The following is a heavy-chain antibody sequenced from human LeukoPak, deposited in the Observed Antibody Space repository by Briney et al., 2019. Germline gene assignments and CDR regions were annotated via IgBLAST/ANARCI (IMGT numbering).Heavy chain of an antibody. CDR1: GGTFSSYA. Sequence: PVKVSCKASGGTFSSYAISWVRQAPGQGLEWMGGIIPIFGTANYAQKFQGRVTITADESTSTAYMGLSSLRSEDTAVYYCASEQASYDSSGYDSDYWGQGTLVTVSS. D-gene: IGHD3-22*01. CDR3: ASEQASYDSSGYDSDY. CDR2: IIPIFGTA. V-gene: IGHV1-69*13. J-gene: IGHJ4*02.